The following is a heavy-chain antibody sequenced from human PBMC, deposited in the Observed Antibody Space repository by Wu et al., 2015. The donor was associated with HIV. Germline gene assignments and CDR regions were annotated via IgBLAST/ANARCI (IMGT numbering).Heavy chain of an antibody. Sequence: QVQLVQSGAEVKKPGASVKVSCKASGYTFNSYGISWVRQAPGQGLDWMGWISAYNGNTNYAQKFQGRVTMTTDISTTTAYMELWSLRSDDTAVYYCARDLAFLYYDDSGYSKFDYWGQGTLVTVSS. J-gene: IGHJ4*02. V-gene: IGHV1-18*01. CDR1: GYTFNSYG. CDR3: ARDLAFLYYDDSGYSKFDY. CDR2: ISAYNGNT. D-gene: IGHD3-22*01.